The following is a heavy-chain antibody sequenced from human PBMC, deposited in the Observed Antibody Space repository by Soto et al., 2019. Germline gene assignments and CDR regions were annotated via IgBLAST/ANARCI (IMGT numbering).Heavy chain of an antibody. V-gene: IGHV1-69*13. D-gene: IGHD3-22*01. CDR1: GGTFSSYA. CDR3: ARVGYYDSSGPPLWFDP. Sequence: SVKVSCKASGGTFSSYAISWVRQAPGQGLEWMGGIIPIFGTANYAQKFQGRVTITADGSTSTAYMELSSLRSEDTAVYYCARVGYYDSSGPPLWFDPWGQGTLVTVSS. CDR2: IIPIFGTA. J-gene: IGHJ5*02.